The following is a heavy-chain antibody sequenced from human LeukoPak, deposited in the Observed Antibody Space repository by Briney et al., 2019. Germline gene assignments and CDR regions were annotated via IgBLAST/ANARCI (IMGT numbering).Heavy chain of an antibody. J-gene: IGHJ4*02. Sequence: GGSLRLSCAASGFTFSGSAMHWVRQAPGQGLEWMGWINPNNGGTKYAQNFQGRVTMTRDTSISTAYMELDRLRFDDTAVYYCARDSGEVPDYWGQGTLVTVSS. CDR2: INPNNGGT. CDR1: GFTFSGSA. V-gene: IGHV1-2*02. D-gene: IGHD3-10*01. CDR3: ARDSGEVPDY.